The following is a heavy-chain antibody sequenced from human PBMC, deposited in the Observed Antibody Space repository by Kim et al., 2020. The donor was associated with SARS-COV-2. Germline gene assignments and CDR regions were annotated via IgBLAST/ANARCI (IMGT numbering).Heavy chain of an antibody. J-gene: IGHJ5*02. Sequence: SETLSLTCTVSGGSISSSDYYWGWIRQPPGKGLEWIGSIYYTGTTYYNPSLKSRVTISVDTTKNQFSLKRSSVTDATVYYCARHGCTGGVCYFDPWGQGT. CDR1: GGSISSSDYY. CDR3: ARHGCTGGVCYFDP. V-gene: IGHV4-39*01. D-gene: IGHD2-8*02. CDR2: IYYTGTT.